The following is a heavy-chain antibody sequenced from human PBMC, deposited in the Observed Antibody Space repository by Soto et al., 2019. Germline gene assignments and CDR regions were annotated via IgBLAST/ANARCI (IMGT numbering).Heavy chain of an antibody. CDR3: ARGPYDFWSGYIADAFDV. Sequence: PGGSLRLSCAASGFTFSSYTLHWVRQAPGKGLEWVALISYDVRNKYYADSVKGRFTISRDNSKNTLYLQMNSLRPEDTALFYCARGPYDFWSGYIADAFDVWGQGTMVTVSS. J-gene: IGHJ3*01. CDR1: GFTFSSYT. D-gene: IGHD3-3*01. V-gene: IGHV3-30*04. CDR2: ISYDVRNK.